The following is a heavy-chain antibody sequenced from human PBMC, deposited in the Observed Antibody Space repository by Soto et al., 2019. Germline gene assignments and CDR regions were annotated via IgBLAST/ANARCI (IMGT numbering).Heavy chain of an antibody. CDR3: ARGLGYCSSTSCSSPGANYYYYYMDG. CDR2: INHSGST. D-gene: IGHD2-2*01. CDR1: GGSFSGYY. Sequence: SSETLSLTCAVYGGSFSGYYWSWIRQPPGKGLEWIGEINHSGSTNYNPSLKSRVTISVDTSKNQFSLKLSSVTAADTAVYYCARGLGYCSSTSCSSPGANYYYYYMDGWGKGTTVTVSS. V-gene: IGHV4-34*01. J-gene: IGHJ6*03.